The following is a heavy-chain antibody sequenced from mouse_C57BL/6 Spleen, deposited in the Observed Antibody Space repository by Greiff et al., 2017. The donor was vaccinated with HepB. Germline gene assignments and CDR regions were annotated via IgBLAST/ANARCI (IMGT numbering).Heavy chain of an antibody. CDR1: GYTFTSYG. CDR3: ARSGYYGSSYWYDMDY. D-gene: IGHD1-1*01. J-gene: IGHJ4*01. CDR2: IYIGNGYT. Sequence: EVKLMESGAELVRPGSSVKMSCKTSGYTFTSYGINWVKQRPGQGLEWIGYIYIGNGYTEYNEKFKGKAKLTSDTSSSTAYMQLSSLTSEDSAIYFCARSGYYGSSYWYDMDYWGQGTSVTVSS. V-gene: IGHV1-58*01.